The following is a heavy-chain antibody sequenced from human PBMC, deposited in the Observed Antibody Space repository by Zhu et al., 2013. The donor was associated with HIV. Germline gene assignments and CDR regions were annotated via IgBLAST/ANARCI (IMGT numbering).Heavy chain of an antibody. V-gene: IGHV1-2*02. D-gene: IGHD1-26*01. CDR3: ASDLWEKALDI. Sequence: QVQLVQSGAEVKKPGSSMKISCKTSGGTFSNFGISWVRLVPGQGLEWIGWIKPETGATNYAQKFQDRVTMTANTSININTAYMELGRLRYDDTAIYYCASDLWEKALDIWGPGTILTVSS. CDR1: GGTFSNFG. J-gene: IGHJ3*02. CDR2: IKPETGAT.